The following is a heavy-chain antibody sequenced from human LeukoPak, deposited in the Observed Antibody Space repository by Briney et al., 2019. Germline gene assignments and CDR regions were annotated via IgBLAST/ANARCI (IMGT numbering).Heavy chain of an antibody. CDR1: GYTFTSYG. J-gene: IGHJ4*02. V-gene: IGHV1-18*04. CDR3: ARGGVLRYFDWSSIFDY. Sequence: ASVKVSCKASGYTFTSYGISWVRQAPGQGLEWMGWISAYNGNTNYAQKLQGRVTMNTDTSTSTAYMELRSLRSDDTAVYYCARGGVLRYFDWSSIFDYWGQGTLVTVSS. CDR2: ISAYNGNT. D-gene: IGHD3-9*01.